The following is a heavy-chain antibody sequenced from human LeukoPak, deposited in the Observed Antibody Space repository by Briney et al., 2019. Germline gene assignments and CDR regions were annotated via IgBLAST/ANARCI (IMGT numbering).Heavy chain of an antibody. CDR2: ISYDGSNK. D-gene: IGHD2-21*01. CDR1: GFTFSSYA. Sequence: GGSLRLSCAASGFTFSSYAMHWVRQAPGKGLEWVAVISYDGSNKYYADSVKGRFTISRDNSKNTLYLQMNSLRAEDTAVYYCARTTVWYYFDYWGQGTLVTVSS. J-gene: IGHJ4*02. CDR3: ARTTVWYYFDY. V-gene: IGHV3-30-3*01.